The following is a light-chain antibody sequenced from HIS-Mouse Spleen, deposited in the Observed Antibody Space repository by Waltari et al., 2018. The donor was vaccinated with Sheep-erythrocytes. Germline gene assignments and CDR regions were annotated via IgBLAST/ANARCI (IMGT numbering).Light chain of an antibody. Sequence: QSALTQPRSVSGSPGQSVTISCTGTRSDVGGYNYVSWYQQHPGKAPKLMIYDVSKRPPGVPDRFSGSKSGNTASLTISGLQAEDEADYYCCSYAGSYNHVFATGTKVTVL. V-gene: IGLV2-11*01. CDR3: CSYAGSYNHV. CDR1: RSDVGGYNY. CDR2: DVS. J-gene: IGLJ1*01.